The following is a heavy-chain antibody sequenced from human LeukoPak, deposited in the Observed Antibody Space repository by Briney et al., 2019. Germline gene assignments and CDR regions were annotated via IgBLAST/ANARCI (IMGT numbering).Heavy chain of an antibody. CDR2: INAGNGNT. J-gene: IGHJ3*02. CDR3: ARESPYYYDSSGNSAFDI. Sequence: ASVKVSCKASGYTFTSYAMHWVRQAPGQRLEWMGRINAGNGNTKYSQKFQGRVTITRDTSASTAYMELSSLRSEDTAVYYCARESPYYYDSSGNSAFDIWGQGTMVTVSS. V-gene: IGHV1-3*01. CDR1: GYTFTSYA. D-gene: IGHD3-22*01.